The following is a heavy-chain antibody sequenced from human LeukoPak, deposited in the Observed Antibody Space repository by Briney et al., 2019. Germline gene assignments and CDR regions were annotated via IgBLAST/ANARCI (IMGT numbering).Heavy chain of an antibody. J-gene: IGHJ6*02. CDR1: GFTFSSYA. V-gene: IGHV3-30-3*01. CDR3: ARGAGYSGSRYYYYGMDV. D-gene: IGHD5-12*01. CDR2: ISYDGSNK. Sequence: GGSLRLSCAASGFTFSSYAMHWVRQAPGKGLEWVAVISYDGSNKYYADSVKGRFTISRDNSKNTLYLQMNSLRAEDTAVYYCARGAGYSGSRYYYYGMDVWGQGTTVTVSS.